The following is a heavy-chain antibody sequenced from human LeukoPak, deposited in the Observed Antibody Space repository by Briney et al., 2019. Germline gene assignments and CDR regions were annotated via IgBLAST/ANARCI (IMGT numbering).Heavy chain of an antibody. D-gene: IGHD3-22*01. CDR1: GYTFTSYD. CDR2: MNPNSGNT. CDR3: ARGPRYYGYYYYYYYMDV. J-gene: IGHJ6*03. Sequence: ASVKVSCRASGYTFTSYDINWVRQATGQGLVWMGWMNPNSGNTGYAQKFQGRVTMTRNTSISTAYMELSSLRSEDTAVYYCARGPRYYGYYYYYYYMDVWGKGTTVTVSS. V-gene: IGHV1-8*01.